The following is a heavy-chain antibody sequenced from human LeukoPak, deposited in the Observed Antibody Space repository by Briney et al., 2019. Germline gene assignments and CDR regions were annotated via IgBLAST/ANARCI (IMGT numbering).Heavy chain of an antibody. J-gene: IGHJ6*02. CDR3: ARRRYYYGSGSYSHGMDV. D-gene: IGHD3-10*01. V-gene: IGHV3-66*01. Sequence: GGSLRLSCAASGFTVSSNYMSWVRQAPGKGLEWVSVIYSGGSTYYADSVKGRFTISRDNSKNTLYLQMNSLRAEDTAVYYCARRRYYYGSGSYSHGMDVWGQGTTVTVSS. CDR1: GFTVSSNY. CDR2: IYSGGST.